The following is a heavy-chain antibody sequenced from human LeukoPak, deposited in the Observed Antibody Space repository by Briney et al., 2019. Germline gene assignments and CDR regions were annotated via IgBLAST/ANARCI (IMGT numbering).Heavy chain of an antibody. CDR2: FYYSGNT. Sequence: PSETLSLTCTVSGDSVSNTNYYWGWIRQPPGKGLEWIGTFYYSGNTYYNPSLKSRVTISVDTSKNQFSLILSSVTGADTAVYYCANLYNSGSYFGHWGQGALITVSS. CDR1: GDSVSNTNYY. J-gene: IGHJ4*02. CDR3: ANLYNSGSYFGH. D-gene: IGHD3-10*01. V-gene: IGHV4-39*01.